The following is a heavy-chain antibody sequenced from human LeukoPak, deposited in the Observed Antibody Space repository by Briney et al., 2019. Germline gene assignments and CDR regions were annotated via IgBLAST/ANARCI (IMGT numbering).Heavy chain of an antibody. Sequence: ASVKVSCKASGYTFTSYGISWVRQAPGQGLEWMGWISAYNGNTNYAQELQGRVTMTTDTSTSTAYMELRSLRSDDTAVYYCARDTPKLNYYGSGSYLAFDIWGQGTMVTVSS. V-gene: IGHV1-18*01. CDR1: GYTFTSYG. CDR3: ARDTPKLNYYGSGSYLAFDI. D-gene: IGHD3-10*01. CDR2: ISAYNGNT. J-gene: IGHJ3*02.